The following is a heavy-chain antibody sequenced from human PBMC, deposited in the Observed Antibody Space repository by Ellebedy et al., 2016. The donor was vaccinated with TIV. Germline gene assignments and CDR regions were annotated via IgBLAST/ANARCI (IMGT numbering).Heavy chain of an antibody. D-gene: IGHD3-10*01. J-gene: IGHJ6*02. CDR2: TYYRSKWHN. V-gene: IGHV6-1*01. Sequence: SCAISGDTVSSNLAAWNWIRQSPSRGLEWLGRTYYRSKWHNDYAVFVKSRITINPDTSRNQFSLQLNSVTLEDTAVYYCARENTMVRGVINPMDVWGQGTTVTVSS. CDR3: ARENTMVRGVINPMDV. CDR1: GDTVSSNLAA.